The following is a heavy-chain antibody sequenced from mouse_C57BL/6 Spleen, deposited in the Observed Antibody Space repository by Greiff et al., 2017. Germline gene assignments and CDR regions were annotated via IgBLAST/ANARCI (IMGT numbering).Heavy chain of an antibody. V-gene: IGHV6-3*01. D-gene: IGHD1-1*01. CDR1: GFTFSNYW. J-gene: IGHJ2*01. Sequence: EVMLVESGGGLVQPGGSMKLSCVASGFTFSNYWMNWVRQSPEKGLEWVAQIRLKSDNYATHYAESVKGRFTISRDDSKSSVYLQMNNLRAEDTGIYYCTLTTVVATDYWGQGTTRTVSS. CDR2: IRLKSDNYAT. CDR3: TLTTVVATDY.